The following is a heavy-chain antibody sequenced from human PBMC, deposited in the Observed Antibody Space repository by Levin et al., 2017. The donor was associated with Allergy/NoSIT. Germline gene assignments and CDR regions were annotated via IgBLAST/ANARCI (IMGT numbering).Heavy chain of an antibody. CDR1: GFTFSSYG. Sequence: GGSLRLSCAASGFTFSSYGMHWVRQAPGKGLEWVAVISYDGSNKYYADSVKGRFTISRDNSKNTLYLQMNSLRAEDTAVYYCAKDGNLRSGSYYVTPLDYWGQGTLVTVSS. D-gene: IGHD3-10*01. V-gene: IGHV3-30*18. CDR3: AKDGNLRSGSYYVTPLDY. CDR2: ISYDGSNK. J-gene: IGHJ4*02.